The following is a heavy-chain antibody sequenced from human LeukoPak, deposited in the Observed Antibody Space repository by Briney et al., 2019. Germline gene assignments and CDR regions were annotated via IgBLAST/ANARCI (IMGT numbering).Heavy chain of an antibody. V-gene: IGHV4-34*01. D-gene: IGHD3-3*01. Sequence: SETLSLTCAVYGGSFSGYYWSWIRQPPGQGLEELGEINQSGSTNYNPSLKSRVTISVDTSKNQFSLKLSSVTAADTAVYYCARGVASFGIWSAVQRADMDVWGKGTTVTVSS. CDR2: INQSGST. J-gene: IGHJ6*03. CDR3: ARGVASFGIWSAVQRADMDV. CDR1: GGSFSGYY.